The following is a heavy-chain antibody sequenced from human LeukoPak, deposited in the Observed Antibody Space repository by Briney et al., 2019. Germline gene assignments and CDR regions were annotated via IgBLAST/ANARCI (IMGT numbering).Heavy chain of an antibody. CDR3: ARFYGSGSYYRTYYYYGMDV. V-gene: IGHV3-23*01. CDR2: ITGSGGNT. D-gene: IGHD3-10*01. J-gene: IGHJ6*02. CDR1: GFIFSSYS. Sequence: GGSLRLSCAAPGFIFSSYSMSWVRQAPGMGLEWVSVITGSGGNTYYADSVKGRFTISKDNSKNTLYLQMNSLRAEDTAVYYCARFYGSGSYYRTYYYYGMDVWGQGTTVTVSS.